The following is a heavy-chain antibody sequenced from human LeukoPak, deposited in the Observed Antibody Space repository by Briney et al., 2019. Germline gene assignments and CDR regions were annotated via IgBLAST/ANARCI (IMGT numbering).Heavy chain of an antibody. CDR3: ARVNRFLDSPRNFDY. J-gene: IGHJ4*02. V-gene: IGHV3-21*01. CDR2: ISSSSSYI. CDR1: GFTFSSYS. D-gene: IGHD3-3*01. Sequence: PGGSLRLSCAASGFTFSSYSMNWVRQAPGKGLEWVSSISSSSSYIYYADSVKGRFTISRDNAKNSLYLQMNSLRAEDTAVYYCARVNRFLDSPRNFDYWGQGTLVTVSS.